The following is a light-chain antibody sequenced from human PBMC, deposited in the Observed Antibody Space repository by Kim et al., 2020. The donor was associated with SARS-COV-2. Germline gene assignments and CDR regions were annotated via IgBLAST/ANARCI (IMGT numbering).Light chain of an antibody. CDR1: QSVSSSN. Sequence: EIVLTQSPGTLSLSPGERATLSCRASQSVSSSNLAWYQQKPGRAPRLLIYDASSRASGIPDRFSGSGSGTDFTLTISRLEPEDFAVYYCQQYDRPPQYTFGQGTKLEI. V-gene: IGKV3-20*01. CDR3: QQYDRPPQYT. CDR2: DAS. J-gene: IGKJ2*01.